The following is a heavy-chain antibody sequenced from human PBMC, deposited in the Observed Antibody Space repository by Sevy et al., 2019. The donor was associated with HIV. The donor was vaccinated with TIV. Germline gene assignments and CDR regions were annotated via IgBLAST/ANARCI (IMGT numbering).Heavy chain of an antibody. J-gene: IGHJ6*03. D-gene: IGHD6-13*01. Sequence: GGSLRLSCAASGFTFSSYWMSWVRQAPGKGLEWVANIKQDGSEKYYVDSVKGRFTISRDNAKNSLYLQMNSLRAEDTAVYYCARKKPGIAAADTHLIYYYYYMDVWGKGTTVTVSS. CDR3: ARKKPGIAAADTHLIYYYYYMDV. CDR1: GFTFSSYW. CDR2: IKQDGSEK. V-gene: IGHV3-7*01.